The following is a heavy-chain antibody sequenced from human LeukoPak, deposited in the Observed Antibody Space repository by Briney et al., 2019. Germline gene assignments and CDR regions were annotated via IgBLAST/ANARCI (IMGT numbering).Heavy chain of an antibody. CDR2: MSEDGNEI. V-gene: IGHV3-7*01. CDR3: ARPRGCGSARCNNFDY. CDR1: GFIFSDFS. Sequence: SGGSLRLSCTVSGFIFSDFSMSWVRQAPGKGLEWVAKMSEDGNEIFYVDSVKGRFTISRDNTKKSLYLQLNSLRPEDSAVYYCARPRGCGSARCNNFDYWGQGTLVTVSS. D-gene: IGHD2-2*01. J-gene: IGHJ4*02.